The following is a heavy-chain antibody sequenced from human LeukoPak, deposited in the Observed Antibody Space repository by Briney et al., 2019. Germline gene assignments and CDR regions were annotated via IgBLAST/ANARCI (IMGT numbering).Heavy chain of an antibody. CDR3: AREEHRLAAAGTSAFDL. D-gene: IGHD6-13*01. CDR1: GFTFSDYW. J-gene: IGHJ3*01. CDR2: INIDGGLT. V-gene: IGHV3-74*01. Sequence: PGGSLRLSCAASGFTFSDYWMHWVRQAPGKGLAWVSHINIDGGLTNYADSVKGRFTVSRDNARNTLYLQISSLRAEDTAIYFCAREEHRLAAAGTSAFDLGGQGTLVTVSP.